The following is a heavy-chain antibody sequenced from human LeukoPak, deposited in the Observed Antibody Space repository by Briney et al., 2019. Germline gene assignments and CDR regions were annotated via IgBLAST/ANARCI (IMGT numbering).Heavy chain of an antibody. CDR3: ARLSMVRGVISVLNDY. D-gene: IGHD3-10*01. V-gene: IGHV5-51*01. CDR2: IYPGDSDT. Sequence: GESLKISCKGSGYRFTSYWIGWVRPMLGKGLEWMGIIYPGDSDTRDSPSFQGQVTISADKSISTAYLQWSSLKASDTAMYYCARLSMVRGVISVLNDYWGQGTLVTVSS. CDR1: GYRFTSYW. J-gene: IGHJ4*02.